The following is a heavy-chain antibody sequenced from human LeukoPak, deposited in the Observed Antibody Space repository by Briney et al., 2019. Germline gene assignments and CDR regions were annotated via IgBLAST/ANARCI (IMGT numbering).Heavy chain of an antibody. CDR3: ARGSLYYDILTGYPPLFDY. V-gene: IGHV5-51*01. J-gene: IGHJ4*02. CDR1: GYSFTSYW. CDR2: IYPGDSDT. D-gene: IGHD3-9*01. Sequence: GESLKISCKGSGYSFTSYWIGWVRQKPGKGLEWMGIIYPGDSDTRYSPSFQGQVTISADKSISTAYLQWSSLKASDTAMYYCARGSLYYDILTGYPPLFDYWGQGTLVTVSS.